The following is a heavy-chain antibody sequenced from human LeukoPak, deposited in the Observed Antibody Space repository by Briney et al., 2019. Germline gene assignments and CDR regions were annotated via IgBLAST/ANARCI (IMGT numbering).Heavy chain of an antibody. CDR3: ARGVIAVAGTGGWFDP. CDR1: GYTFTSYY. J-gene: IGHJ5*02. CDR2: INPSGGST. D-gene: IGHD6-19*01. Sequence: ASVKVSCKASGYTFTSYYMHWVRQAPGQGLEWMGIINPSGGSTSYAQKFQGRVTMTRDTSTSTVYMELSSLRSEDTAVYYCARGVIAVAGTGGWFDPWGQGTLVTVSS. V-gene: IGHV1-46*01.